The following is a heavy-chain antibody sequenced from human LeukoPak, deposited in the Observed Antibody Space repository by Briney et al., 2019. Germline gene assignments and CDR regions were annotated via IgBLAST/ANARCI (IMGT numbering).Heavy chain of an antibody. CDR1: GFTFSNYA. D-gene: IGHD5-12*01. Sequence: GGSLRLSCATSGFTFSNYAVSCVRQAPGKGLEWVSSISGSGGTTYYADFVKGRFTISRDNSKNTLYLQMNSLRAEDTAVYYCAKDPYRASSGLVDYWGQGTLVTVSS. J-gene: IGHJ4*02. V-gene: IGHV3-23*01. CDR3: AKDPYRASSGLVDY. CDR2: ISGSGGTT.